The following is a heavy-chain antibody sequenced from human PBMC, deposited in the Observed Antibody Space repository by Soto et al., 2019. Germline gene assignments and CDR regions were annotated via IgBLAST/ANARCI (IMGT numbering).Heavy chain of an antibody. J-gene: IGHJ6*02. D-gene: IGHD6-25*01. CDR3: ANGRRGIAAPTTMDV. CDR1: GFTFSSYA. V-gene: IGHV3-23*01. Sequence: GGSLRLSCAASGFTFSSYAMSWVRQAPGKGLEWVSAISGSGGSTYYADSVKGRFTISRDNSKNTLYLQMNSLRAEDTAVYYCANGRRGIAAPTTMDVWGQGTTVTVSS. CDR2: ISGSGGST.